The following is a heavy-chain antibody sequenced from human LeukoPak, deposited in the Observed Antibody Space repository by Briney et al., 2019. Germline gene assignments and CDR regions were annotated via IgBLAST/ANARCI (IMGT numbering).Heavy chain of an antibody. CDR3: VIDRPHFDY. V-gene: IGHV3-23*01. CDR2: INDNGGNT. J-gene: IGHJ4*02. CDR1: GFSFRNRA. Sequence: GGSLRLSCAASGFSFRNRAMSWVRRAPGKGLEWISAINDNGGNTFYAGSVTGRFTISRDNSKNTLYLQMNSLRVEDTAVYYCVIDRPHFDYWGQGTLVTVSS.